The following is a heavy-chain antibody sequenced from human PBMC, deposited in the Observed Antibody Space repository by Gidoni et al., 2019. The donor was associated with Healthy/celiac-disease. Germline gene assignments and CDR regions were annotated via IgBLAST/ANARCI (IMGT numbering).Heavy chain of an antibody. D-gene: IGHD6-25*01. CDR1: GITFSSYT. CDR3: AKGGTGYSSEPDYFDY. J-gene: IGHJ4*02. CDR2: ISVSGGST. Sequence: EVQLLEPGGGLVQPGGARGHYWTASGITFSSYTRSWVRLAPGKGLEWVSAISVSGGSTYYADSVKGRFTISRDNSKNTLYLQMNSLRAEDTAVYYCAKGGTGYSSEPDYFDYWGQGTLVTVSA. V-gene: IGHV3-23*01.